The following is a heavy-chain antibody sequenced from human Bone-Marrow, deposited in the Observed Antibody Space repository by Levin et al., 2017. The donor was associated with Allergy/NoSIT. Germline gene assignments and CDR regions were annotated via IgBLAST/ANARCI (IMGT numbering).Heavy chain of an antibody. Sequence: SGPTLVKPTQTLTLTCTFSGFSLSTTGVGVGWIRQPPGEALEWLTLIYWDDDKRYSPSLKSRLTITKDASKNQVVLTMTNMNPVDTATYYCAAQLGSYNPYWGQGTLVTVSS. CDR1: GFSLSTTGVG. D-gene: IGHD5-24*01. J-gene: IGHJ4*02. CDR3: AAQLGSYNPY. CDR2: IYWDDDK. V-gene: IGHV2-5*02.